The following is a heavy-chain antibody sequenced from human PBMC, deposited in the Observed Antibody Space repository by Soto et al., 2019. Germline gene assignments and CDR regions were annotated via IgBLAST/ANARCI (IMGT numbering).Heavy chain of an antibody. D-gene: IGHD3-16*01. CDR1: GVSISSYY. CDR2: IYYTGST. J-gene: IGHJ4*02. Sequence: SETLSLTCTVSGVSISSYYWIWIRQPPGKGLEWIGYIYYTGSTNYNPSLKSRVTISVDTSKNQFSLKLSSVTAADTAVYYCAREIGGIDHWGQGTLVTVSS. CDR3: AREIGGIDH. V-gene: IGHV4-59*01.